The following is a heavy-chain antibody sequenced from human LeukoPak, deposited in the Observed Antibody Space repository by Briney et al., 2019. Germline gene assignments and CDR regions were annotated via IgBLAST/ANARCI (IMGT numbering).Heavy chain of an antibody. V-gene: IGHV4-59*06. CDR2: IYYSGST. J-gene: IGHJ3*02. D-gene: IGHD3-22*01. CDR1: GGSISSYY. Sequence: SETLSLTCTVSGGSISSYYWSWIRQPPGKGLEWIGYIYYSGSTYYNPSLKSRVTISVDTSKNQFSLKLSSVTAADTAVYYCAKYHSSGYYHDGPVDAFDIWGQGTMVTVSS. CDR3: AKYHSSGYYHDGPVDAFDI.